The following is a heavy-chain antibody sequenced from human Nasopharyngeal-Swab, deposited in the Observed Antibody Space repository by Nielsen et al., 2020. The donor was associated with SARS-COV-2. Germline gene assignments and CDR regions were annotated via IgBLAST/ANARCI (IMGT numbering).Heavy chain of an antibody. CDR1: GFTFSSYG. V-gene: IGHV3-30*18. J-gene: IGHJ4*02. Sequence: GEPLKISCAASGFTFSSYGMHWVRQAPGKGLEWVAVISYDGSNKYYADSVKGRFTISRDNSKNTLYLQMNSLRAEDTAVYYCAKDRYYDFWSGYYTKDYWGQGTLVTVSS. D-gene: IGHD3-3*01. CDR2: ISYDGSNK. CDR3: AKDRYYDFWSGYYTKDY.